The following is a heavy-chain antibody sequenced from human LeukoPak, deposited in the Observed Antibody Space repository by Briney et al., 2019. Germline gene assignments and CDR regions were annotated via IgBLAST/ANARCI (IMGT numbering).Heavy chain of an antibody. J-gene: IGHJ6*03. V-gene: IGHV1-18*01. CDR2: ITVHNGQT. Sequence: VASVKVSCKASGYIFNSYAISWVRQAPGQGLEWMGRITVHNGQTNYAQRFQGRVSMTTDTSTSTAYMEVRSLRSDDTAVYYCARDPLPYDFWSGYYNSGPFGYYYYMDVWGKGTTVTVSS. CDR3: ARDPLPYDFWSGYYNSGPFGYYYYMDV. D-gene: IGHD3-3*01. CDR1: GYIFNSYA.